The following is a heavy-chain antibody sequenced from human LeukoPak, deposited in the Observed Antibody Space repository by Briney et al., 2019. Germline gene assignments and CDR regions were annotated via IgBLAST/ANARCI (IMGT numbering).Heavy chain of an antibody. CDR2: IYTSGST. D-gene: IGHD3-10*01. Sequence: PSETLSLTCTVSGGSISSGSYYWSWIRQPAGKGLEWIGRIYTSGSTNYNPSLKSRVTISVDTSKNQFSLKLSSVTAADTAVYYCARVRYGSGSLYYYYYYVDVWGKGTTVTISS. CDR1: GGSISSGSYY. J-gene: IGHJ6*03. V-gene: IGHV4-61*02. CDR3: ARVRYGSGSLYYYYYYVDV.